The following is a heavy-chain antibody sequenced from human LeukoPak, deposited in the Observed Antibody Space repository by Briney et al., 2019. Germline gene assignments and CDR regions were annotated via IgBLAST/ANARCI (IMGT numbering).Heavy chain of an antibody. Sequence: PGRSLRRSCAASGFTFSSYAMHWVRQAPGKGLEWVAVISYDGSNKYYADSVKGRFTISRDNSKNTLYLQMNSLRAEDTAVYYCARAANAFDIWGQGTMVTVSS. CDR2: ISYDGSNK. CDR3: ARAANAFDI. J-gene: IGHJ3*02. V-gene: IGHV3-30*04. CDR1: GFTFSSYA.